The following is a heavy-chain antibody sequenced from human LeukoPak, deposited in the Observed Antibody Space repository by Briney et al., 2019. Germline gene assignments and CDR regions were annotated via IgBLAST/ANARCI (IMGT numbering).Heavy chain of an antibody. CDR2: IIPILGIA. Sequence: ASVKVSCKASGGTFSSYAISWVRQAPGQGLEWMGRIIPILGIANYAQKFQGRVTITADKSTSTAYMELSSLRSEDTAVYYCARREQWLVADYWGQGTLVTVSS. J-gene: IGHJ4*02. CDR3: ARREQWLVADY. V-gene: IGHV1-69*04. D-gene: IGHD6-19*01. CDR1: GGTFSSYA.